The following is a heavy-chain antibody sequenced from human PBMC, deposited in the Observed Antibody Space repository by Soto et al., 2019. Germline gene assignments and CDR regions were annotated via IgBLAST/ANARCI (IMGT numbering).Heavy chain of an antibody. Sequence: ASVKVPCKASGYTFNNFGVTWVRRSPGQGLEWMGWISAYTDNPNYAQKFQGRVTMTIDTSTSTAYMELRSLTSDDTAVYYCARVIPGVEAWFDPWGQGTLVTVSS. V-gene: IGHV1-18*01. CDR3: ARVIPGVEAWFDP. J-gene: IGHJ5*02. D-gene: IGHD2-2*01. CDR1: GYTFNNFG. CDR2: ISAYTDNP.